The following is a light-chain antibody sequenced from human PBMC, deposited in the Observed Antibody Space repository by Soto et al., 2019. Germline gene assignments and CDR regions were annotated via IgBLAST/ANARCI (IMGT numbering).Light chain of an antibody. Sequence: DIQMTQSPSSLSASVGDTVTITCRASQSISSYLNWYQQKPGKAPNLLIFTSSNLQSGVPSRFSGSGSGTDFTLTISSLQPEDFATYYCQQSDSTPLTLGGGTKVEIK. J-gene: IGKJ4*01. CDR1: QSISSY. CDR3: QQSDSTPLT. CDR2: TSS. V-gene: IGKV1-39*01.